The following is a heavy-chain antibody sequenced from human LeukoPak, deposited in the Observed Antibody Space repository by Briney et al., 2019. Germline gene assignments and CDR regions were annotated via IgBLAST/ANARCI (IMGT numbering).Heavy chain of an antibody. V-gene: IGHV3-21*01. Sequence: PGGSLRLSCAASGFTFDDYAMNWVRQAPGKGLEWVSSISSTSGYISYRESVKGRFTIARDNAKKSLYLQMNNLRAEDTAVYYCAREPENYYDTRTYSLGYFDYWGQGTLVTVSS. CDR3: AREPENYYDTRTYSLGYFDY. J-gene: IGHJ4*02. D-gene: IGHD3-22*01. CDR2: ISSTSGYI. CDR1: GFTFDDYA.